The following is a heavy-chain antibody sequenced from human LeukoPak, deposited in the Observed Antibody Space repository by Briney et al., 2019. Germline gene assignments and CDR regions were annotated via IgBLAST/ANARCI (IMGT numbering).Heavy chain of an antibody. Sequence: VGTLRLSSAASGVTFSIFRTHSGRDVPREGPWRGSHIYGDGSVTGYAHSVKGGFTISRDNARNTLYFQRTMCRAQDTAVYYCAIGIAVSGGFDGWGQGTLVTVSS. D-gene: IGHD6-19*01. J-gene: IGHJ4*02. CDR2: IYGDGSVT. V-gene: IGHV3-74*01. CDR1: GVTFSIFR. CDR3: AIGIAVSGGFDG.